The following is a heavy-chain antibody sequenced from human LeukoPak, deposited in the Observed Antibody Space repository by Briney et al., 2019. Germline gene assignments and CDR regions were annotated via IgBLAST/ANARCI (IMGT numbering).Heavy chain of an antibody. D-gene: IGHD3-22*01. CDR2: IYYSGNT. CDR1: GVSISSSNSY. V-gene: IGHV4-39*01. Sequence: KSSETLSLTCTVSGVSISSSNSYWGWIRQPPGKGLEWIGSIYYSGNTYYNASLKSQVSISIDTSKNQFSLRLTSVTAADTAVYYCARPYYYDSSGPTSWFDPWGQGTLVTVSS. J-gene: IGHJ5*02. CDR3: ARPYYYDSSGPTSWFDP.